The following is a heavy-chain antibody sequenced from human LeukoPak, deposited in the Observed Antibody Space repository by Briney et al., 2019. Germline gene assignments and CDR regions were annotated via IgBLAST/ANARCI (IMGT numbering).Heavy chain of an antibody. CDR3: ARDLFNYYFDY. CDR2: IKQYGSEK. Sequence: PGGSLRLSCAASGFTFSVYWMHWVRQAPGKGLEWVAKIKQYGSEKYYVDSVKGRFAISRDNAKNSLSLQMNSLRAEDTAVYYCARDLFNYYFDYWGQGTLVTVSS. J-gene: IGHJ4*02. V-gene: IGHV3-7*01. CDR1: GFTFSVYW. D-gene: IGHD5-24*01.